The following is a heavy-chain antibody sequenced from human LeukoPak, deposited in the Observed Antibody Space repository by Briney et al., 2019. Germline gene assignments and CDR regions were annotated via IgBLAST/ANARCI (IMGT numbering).Heavy chain of an antibody. D-gene: IGHD6-13*01. J-gene: IGHJ6*02. Sequence: GGSLRLSCADSGFTFSSYWMHWVRQAPGRGLVWVSRINNDGSITSYADSVKGRFTISRDNAKNTLYLQMNSLRGEDTAVYYCARVGAASGTPYYYGMDVWGQGTTVTVSS. CDR3: ARVGAASGTPYYYGMDV. V-gene: IGHV3-74*01. CDR2: INNDGSIT. CDR1: GFTFSSYW.